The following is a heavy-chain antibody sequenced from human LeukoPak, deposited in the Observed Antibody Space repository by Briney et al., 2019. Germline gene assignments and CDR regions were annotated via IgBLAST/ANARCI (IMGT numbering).Heavy chain of an antibody. D-gene: IGHD6-6*01. V-gene: IGHV1-3*01. CDR1: GYTFTSYA. CDR3: ARVKGPYSSSSDY. Sequence: GASVKVSCKASGYTFTSYAMHWVRQAPGQRLEWMGWINAGSGNTKYSQKFQGRVTITRDTSASTAYMELSSLRSEDTAVYYCARVKGPYSSSSDYWGQGTLVTVSS. CDR2: INAGSGNT. J-gene: IGHJ4*02.